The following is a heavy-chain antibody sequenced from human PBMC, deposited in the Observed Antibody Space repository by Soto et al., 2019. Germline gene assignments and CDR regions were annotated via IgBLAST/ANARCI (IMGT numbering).Heavy chain of an antibody. CDR3: ARENYDSSGYYIPTT. D-gene: IGHD3-22*01. CDR1: GGSVSSGSYY. V-gene: IGHV4-61*01. Sequence: SETLSLTCTVSGGSVSSGSYYWSCIRQPPGKGLEWIGYIYYSGSTNYNPSLKSRVTISVDTSKNQFSLKLSSVTAADTAVYYCARENYDSSGYYIPTTWGQGTLVTVSS. J-gene: IGHJ5*02. CDR2: IYYSGST.